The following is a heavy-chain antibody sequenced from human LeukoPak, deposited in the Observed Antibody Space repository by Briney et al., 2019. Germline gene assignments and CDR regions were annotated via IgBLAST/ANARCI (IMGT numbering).Heavy chain of an antibody. Sequence: SVKVSCKASGGTFSSYAISWVRQAPGQGLEWMGGIIPIFGTANYAQKFQGRVTITTDESTSTAYMELSSPRSEDTAVYYCARGIGCTNGVCYLGSFDYWGQGTLVTVSS. D-gene: IGHD2-8*01. CDR1: GGTFSSYA. CDR3: ARGIGCTNGVCYLGSFDY. V-gene: IGHV1-69*05. J-gene: IGHJ4*02. CDR2: IIPIFGTA.